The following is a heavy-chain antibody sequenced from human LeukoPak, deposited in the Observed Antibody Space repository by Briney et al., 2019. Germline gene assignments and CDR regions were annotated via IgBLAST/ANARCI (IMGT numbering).Heavy chain of an antibody. V-gene: IGHV3-7*01. D-gene: IGHD1-26*01. CDR1: GFTFSGFW. Sequence: GGSLRLSCAVSGFTFSGFWMSWSRQAPGKGLEWVASINSDGSEGYYVDSVKGRFTISRDNAKNSLYLQMNSLRAEDTAVYYCARDKIVGATNFDYWGQGTLVTVSS. J-gene: IGHJ4*02. CDR3: ARDKIVGATNFDY. CDR2: INSDGSEG.